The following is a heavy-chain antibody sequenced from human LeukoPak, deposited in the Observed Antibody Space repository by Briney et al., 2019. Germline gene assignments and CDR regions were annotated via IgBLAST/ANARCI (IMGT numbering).Heavy chain of an antibody. CDR3: ARRRDGYNEDFFDY. D-gene: IGHD5-24*01. CDR1: GGSITSSSYY. V-gene: IGHV4-39*01. CDR2: IFHSGST. J-gene: IGHJ4*02. Sequence: SETLSLTCTVSGGSITSSSYYWVWIRQPPGKGLEWIGSIFHSGSTYYNASLKSRVTISVDTSRNQFSLKLSSVTAADTAVYYCARRRDGYNEDFFDYWGQGTLVTVSS.